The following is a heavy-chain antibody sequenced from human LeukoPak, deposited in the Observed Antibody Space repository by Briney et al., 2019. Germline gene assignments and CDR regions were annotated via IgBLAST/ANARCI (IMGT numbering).Heavy chain of an antibody. CDR1: GFIVSHNY. V-gene: IGHV3-53*01. Sequence: GGSLRLSCAASGFIVSHNYMTWVRQAPGKGLEWISVIYIDGTTYYADSVKGRFTISRDQANNTLYLQMNTLRDEDTAVYYCAKDPQWELPSPFDHWGQGTLVTVSS. CDR3: AKDPQWELPSPFDH. CDR2: IYIDGTT. D-gene: IGHD1-26*01. J-gene: IGHJ4*02.